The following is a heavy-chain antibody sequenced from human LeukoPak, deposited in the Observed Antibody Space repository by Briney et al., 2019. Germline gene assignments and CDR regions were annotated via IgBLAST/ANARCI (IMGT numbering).Heavy chain of an antibody. D-gene: IGHD6-19*01. J-gene: IGHJ4*02. CDR2: ISSSSSTI. Sequence: PGGSLRLSCAASGFTFSSYSMNWVRQAPGKGLEWVSYISSSSSTIYYADSVKGRFTISRDNAKNSLYLQMNSLRDEDTAVYYCARDQVDYSSGWSGVFDYWGTRTLVTVSS. V-gene: IGHV3-48*02. CDR3: ARDQVDYSSGWSGVFDY. CDR1: GFTFSSYS.